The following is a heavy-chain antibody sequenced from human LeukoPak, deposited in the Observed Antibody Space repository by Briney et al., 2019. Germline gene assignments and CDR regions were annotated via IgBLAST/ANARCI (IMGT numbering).Heavy chain of an antibody. CDR2: IYPGDSDT. V-gene: IGHV5-51*01. CDR3: ARPTPTSGSYYNGWPHDAFDI. J-gene: IGHJ3*02. Sequence: GESLKISCKGSGYDFTTYWIGWVRQKPGKGLEWMGIIYPGDSDTRYSPSFQGQVSISADKSISTAYLQRSSLKASDTAMYYCARPTPTSGSYYNGWPHDAFDIWGQGTMVTVSS. CDR1: GYDFTTYW. D-gene: IGHD3-10*01.